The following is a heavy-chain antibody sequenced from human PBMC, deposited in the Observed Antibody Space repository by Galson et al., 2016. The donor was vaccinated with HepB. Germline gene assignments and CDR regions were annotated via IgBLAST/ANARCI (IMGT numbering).Heavy chain of an antibody. CDR1: GYTFTGYY. V-gene: IGHV1-2*02. D-gene: IGHD2-8*01. J-gene: IGHJ6*02. CDR3: TLYCDNGRCNGDYSFYGMDV. Sequence: SVKVSCKASGYTFTGYYMHWVRQAPGQGLEWMGWINPDSGVTSYAQKFQGRVTMTRDTSISTVYMELSGPKSDDTAVYYCTLYCDNGRCNGDYSFYGMDVWGQGTTVTVSS. CDR2: INPDSGVT.